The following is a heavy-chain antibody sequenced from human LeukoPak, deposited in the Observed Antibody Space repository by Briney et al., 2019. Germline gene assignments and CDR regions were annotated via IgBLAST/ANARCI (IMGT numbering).Heavy chain of an antibody. CDR3: ARETGTTRFDY. D-gene: IGHD1-1*01. CDR1: GYSISSGYY. CDR2: IYHSGST. Sequence: SETLSLTCAVSGYSISSGYYWGWIRQPPGKGLEWTGSIYHSGSTYYNPSLKSRVTISVDTSKNQFSLKLSSVTAADTAVYYCARETGTTRFDYWGQGTLVTVSS. V-gene: IGHV4-38-2*02. J-gene: IGHJ4*02.